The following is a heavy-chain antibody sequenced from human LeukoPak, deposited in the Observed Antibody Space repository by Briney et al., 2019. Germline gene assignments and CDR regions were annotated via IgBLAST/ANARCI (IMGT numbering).Heavy chain of an antibody. V-gene: IGHV3-74*01. CDR1: RFTFSTYW. J-gene: IGHJ6*02. Sequence: GGSLRLSRAASRFTFSTYWMHWVRQAPGKGLVWVSNINNDGSSTNYADSVKGRFTISRDNAKNTVYLQMSSLRADDTAVYYCARDGATLGAMDVWGQGTTVTVSS. CDR2: INNDGSST. CDR3: ARDGATLGAMDV. D-gene: IGHD3-3*01.